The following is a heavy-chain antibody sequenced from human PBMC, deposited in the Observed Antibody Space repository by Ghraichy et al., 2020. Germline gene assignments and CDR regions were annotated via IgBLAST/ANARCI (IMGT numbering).Heavy chain of an antibody. Sequence: GGSLRLSCAASGFSLSDRYMDWVRQAPGKGLEWVARTRSKADSYTTEYAASVKGRFIISRDDSQNLLYLQMNSLKTEDTALYYCSRALRISGISYFDYWGQGTLVTVSS. D-gene: IGHD1-26*01. CDR2: TRSKADSYTT. CDR3: SRALRISGISYFDY. V-gene: IGHV3-72*01. CDR1: GFSLSDRY. J-gene: IGHJ4*02.